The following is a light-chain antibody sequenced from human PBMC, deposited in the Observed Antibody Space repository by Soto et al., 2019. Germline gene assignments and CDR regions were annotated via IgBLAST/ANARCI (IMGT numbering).Light chain of an antibody. J-gene: IGKJ4*01. V-gene: IGKV3-15*01. CDR1: RSVNQY. CDR2: DAS. CDR3: QQRVNWPPT. Sequence: EVVMTQSPATLSVSPGERATLSCRASRSVNQYLAWYQQRPGQAPRLLIYDASTRAAGVAARFSGSGSGTDFTLTISSLQSEDVAVYYCQQRVNWPPTFGGGTKVEI.